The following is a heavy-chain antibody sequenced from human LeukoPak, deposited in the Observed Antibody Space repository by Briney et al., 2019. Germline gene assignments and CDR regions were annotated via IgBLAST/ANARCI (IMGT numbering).Heavy chain of an antibody. D-gene: IGHD4-17*01. V-gene: IGHV3-74*01. J-gene: IGHJ4*02. CDR2: INSDGSST. CDR3: AKVHSDYGDYREFDY. CDR1: GFTFSSYW. Sequence: GGSLRLSCAASGFTFSSYWMHWVRQAPGKGLVWVSRINSDGSSTSYADSVKGRFTISRDNAKNTLYLQMNSLRAEDTAVYYCAKVHSDYGDYREFDYWGQGTLVTVSS.